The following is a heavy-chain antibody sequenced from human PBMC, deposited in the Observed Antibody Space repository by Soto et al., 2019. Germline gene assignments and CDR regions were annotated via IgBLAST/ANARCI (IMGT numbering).Heavy chain of an antibody. CDR3: IYRRAAYDYHGLDV. CDR2: LYLNGDR. Sequence: SGPTLVNPSQTLTLPWSFSRFSLTSTRLWVWWIXNPPGKSLEWLAVLYLNGDRRRSPSLENRLTITKDTSKNQVILTMTNMDPVDTATYYCIYRRAAYDYHGLDVWGQGTTVTVSS. J-gene: IGHJ6*02. D-gene: IGHD6-25*01. V-gene: IGHV2-5*01. CDR1: RFSLTSTRLW.